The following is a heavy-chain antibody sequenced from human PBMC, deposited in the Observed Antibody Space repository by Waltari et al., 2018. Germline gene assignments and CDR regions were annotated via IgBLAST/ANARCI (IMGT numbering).Heavy chain of an antibody. V-gene: IGHV4-39*01. CDR2: ISYNGAT. J-gene: IGHJ3*01. D-gene: IGHD5-12*01. Sequence: QLQLQESGPGLVKPSETLALTCSVSGGSITTTSHYWGWIRQPPGHGLEWIGTISYNGATYSSPSLRGRLTLSRDTTMNQLSLKLGSVTAADTAVYYCATYIGASVGTAAFDVWGQGTMVTVSS. CDR1: GGSITTTSHY. CDR3: ATYIGASVGTAAFDV.